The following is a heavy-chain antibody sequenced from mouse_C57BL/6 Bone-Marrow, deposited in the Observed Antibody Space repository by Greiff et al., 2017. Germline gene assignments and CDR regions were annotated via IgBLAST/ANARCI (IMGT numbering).Heavy chain of an antibody. V-gene: IGHV5-12*01. CDR2: ISNGGGST. CDR1: GFTFSDYY. D-gene: IGHD1-1*01. CDR3: ARQGGIRPYAMDY. J-gene: IGHJ4*01. Sequence: EVQRVESGGGLVQPGGSLKLSCAASGFTFSDYYMYWVRQTPEKRLEWVAYISNGGGSTYYPDTVKGRFTISRDNTKNTLYLQMSRLKSEDTAMYYCARQGGIRPYAMDYWGQGTSVTVSS.